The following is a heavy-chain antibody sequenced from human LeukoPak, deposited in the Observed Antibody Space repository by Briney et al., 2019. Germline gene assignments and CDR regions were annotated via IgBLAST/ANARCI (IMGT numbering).Heavy chain of an antibody. D-gene: IGHD6-6*01. Sequence: SVKVSCKTSGGAVTTFAIGWVRQAPGQGLEWMGGIIPIFGTPDHAQRFQGRVTITADRSTGTVYLELSSLRSEDTAVYYCARSHSSSSGHDAFNIWGQGTMVTVSS. J-gene: IGHJ3*02. CDR1: GGAVTTFA. CDR3: ARSHSSSSGHDAFNI. V-gene: IGHV1-69*06. CDR2: IIPIFGTP.